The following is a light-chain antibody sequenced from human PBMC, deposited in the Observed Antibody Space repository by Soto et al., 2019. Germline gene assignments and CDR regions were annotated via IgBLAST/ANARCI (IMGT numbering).Light chain of an antibody. Sequence: EIVMTQSPATLSVSPGERATLSCRASQSVSSNLAWYQQKPGQAPRLLFYGASTRATGIPARFSGTGSGTDFTLTISNLQPEDFAVYYCQQSNKWPYTFGQGTKLEIK. CDR2: GAS. J-gene: IGKJ2*01. CDR3: QQSNKWPYT. V-gene: IGKV3-15*01. CDR1: QSVSSN.